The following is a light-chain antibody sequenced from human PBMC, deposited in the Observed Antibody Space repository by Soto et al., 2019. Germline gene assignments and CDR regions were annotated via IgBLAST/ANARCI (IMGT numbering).Light chain of an antibody. CDR2: DVN. Sequence: QSALTQPPSASGSPGQSVTISWTGASCDIGGSDYVSWYQQHPGKAPKLMIYDVNMRPSGVPNRFSGSKSGNTASLTVSGLQAEDEADYYCSSYAGSNNFCVFGTGTKLTVL. CDR1: SCDIGGSDY. V-gene: IGLV2-8*01. CDR3: SSYAGSNNFCV. J-gene: IGLJ1*01.